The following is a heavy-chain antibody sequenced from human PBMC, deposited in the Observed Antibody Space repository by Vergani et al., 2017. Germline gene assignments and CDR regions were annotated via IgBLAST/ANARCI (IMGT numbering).Heavy chain of an antibody. CDR3: AREARVVWGSYRYPAFDI. J-gene: IGHJ3*02. CDR1: GFTFSSYA. D-gene: IGHD3-16*02. V-gene: IGHV3-23*01. CDR2: ISGSGGST. Sequence: EVQLLESGGGLVQPGGSLRLSCAASGFTFSSYAMSWVRQAPGKGLEWVSAISGSGGSTYYADSVKGRFTISRDNSKNTLYLQMNSLRAEDTAVYYCAREARVVWGSYRYPAFDIWGQGTMVTVSS.